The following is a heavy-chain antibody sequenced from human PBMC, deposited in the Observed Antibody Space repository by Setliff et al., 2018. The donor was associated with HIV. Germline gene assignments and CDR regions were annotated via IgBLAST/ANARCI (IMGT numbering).Heavy chain of an antibody. J-gene: IGHJ4*02. Sequence: PGGSLRLSCAASGFIFSNYWMSWVRQALGKGLEWVANIRQDGSEKYYVDSVKGRFTISRDNAQNSLYLQMSSLKVEDTAVYYCARDFMTGSAYWGQGTLVTVSS. CDR1: GFIFSNYW. CDR2: IRQDGSEK. CDR3: ARDFMTGSAY. V-gene: IGHV3-7*03. D-gene: IGHD3-9*01.